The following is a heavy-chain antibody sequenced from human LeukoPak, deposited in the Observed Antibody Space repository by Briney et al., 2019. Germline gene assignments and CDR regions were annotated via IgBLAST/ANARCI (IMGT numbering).Heavy chain of an antibody. D-gene: IGHD5-24*01. CDR3: ARGVGYSYAFDI. Sequence: GASLHISCKCSGYSITSYLSCCRHQIPEKGEELTGIIHHGDCDTRYSPSFQGQVTISANNTITPAYLQWSSLKASDTAMFYCARGVGYSYAFDIWGQGTMVTVSS. CDR1: GYSITSYL. CDR2: IHHGDCDT. J-gene: IGHJ3*02. V-gene: IGHV5-51*07.